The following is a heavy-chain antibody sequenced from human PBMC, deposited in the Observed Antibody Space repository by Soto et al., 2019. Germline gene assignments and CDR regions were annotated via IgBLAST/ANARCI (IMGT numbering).Heavy chain of an antibody. CDR1: GYTFTSYG. CDR3: ARDLRGYCSSTSCKKLFDP. D-gene: IGHD2-2*01. J-gene: IGHJ5*02. CDR2: ISAYNGNT. Sequence: QVQLVQSGAEVKKPGASVKVSCKASGYTFTSYGISWVRQAPGQGLEWMGWISAYNGNTNYAQKLQGRVTMTTDTSTSTAYMELRSLRSDDTAVYYCARDLRGYCSSTSCKKLFDPWGQGILVTVSS. V-gene: IGHV1-18*04.